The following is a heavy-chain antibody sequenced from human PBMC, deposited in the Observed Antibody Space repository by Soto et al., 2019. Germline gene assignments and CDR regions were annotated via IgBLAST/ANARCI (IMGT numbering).Heavy chain of an antibody. V-gene: IGHV1-18*01. D-gene: IGHD3-3*01. J-gene: IGHJ4*02. CDR3: ARDSLRFLDSFDY. Sequence: QVQLVQSGAEVKKPGASVKVSCKASGYNLTSYGINWVRQAPGQVLEWMGWISPHNGNINYAQTLQGRLTMTTDTSTSTAYMELRSLRSDDTAVYYCARDSLRFLDSFDYWGQGTLVTVSS. CDR1: GYNLTSYG. CDR2: ISPHNGNI.